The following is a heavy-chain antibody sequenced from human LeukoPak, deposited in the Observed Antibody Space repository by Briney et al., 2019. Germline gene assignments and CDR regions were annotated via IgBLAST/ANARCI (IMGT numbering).Heavy chain of an antibody. J-gene: IGHJ4*02. Sequence: PSETLSLTCAVSGGSIYSSSHYWGWIRQPPGKGLEWIGGVYHSGSTYYNPSLKSRVTISVDTSKNHFFLKVSSVTATDTAVYYCARLQWLVPSYYFDYWGQGTLVTVSS. CDR2: VYHSGST. CDR3: ARLQWLVPSYYFDY. V-gene: IGHV4-39*02. D-gene: IGHD6-19*01. CDR1: GGSIYSSSHY.